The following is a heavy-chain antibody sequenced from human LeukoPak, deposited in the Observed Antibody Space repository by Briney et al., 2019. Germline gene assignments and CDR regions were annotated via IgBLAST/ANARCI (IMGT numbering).Heavy chain of an antibody. V-gene: IGHV3-7*01. CDR3: VRRGESGSYFEY. J-gene: IGHJ4*02. CDR1: GFTFSSYE. CDR2: IKEDGSEK. D-gene: IGHD1-26*01. Sequence: QPGGSLKLSCAASGFTFSSYEMHWVRQAPGKGLEWVANIKEDGSEKYYVDSVKGRLTISRDNAKNSLYLQMDSLRVEDTAVYYCVRRGESGSYFEYWGQGTLVTVSS.